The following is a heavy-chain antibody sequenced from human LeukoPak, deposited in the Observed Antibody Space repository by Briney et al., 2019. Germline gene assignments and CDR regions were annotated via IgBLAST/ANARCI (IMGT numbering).Heavy chain of an antibody. V-gene: IGHV4-34*01. CDR1: GGSFSGYY. Sequence: SETLSLTCAVYGGSFSGYYWSWIRQPPGKGLEWIGEINHSGSTNYNPSLKSRVTISVDTSKNQFSLELSSVTAADTAVYYCARGPTGSDAFDIWGQGTMVTVSS. CDR2: INHSGST. D-gene: IGHD1-1*01. CDR3: ARGPTGSDAFDI. J-gene: IGHJ3*02.